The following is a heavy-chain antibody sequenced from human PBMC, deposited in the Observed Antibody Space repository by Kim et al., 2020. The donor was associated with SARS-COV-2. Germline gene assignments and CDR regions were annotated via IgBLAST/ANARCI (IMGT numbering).Heavy chain of an antibody. J-gene: IGHJ6*02. Sequence: KSRVTISVDTSKNQFSLKLSSVTAADTAVYYCARLGIGGSDYYYYYGMDVWGQGTTVTVSS. CDR3: ARLGIGGSDYYYYYGMDV. D-gene: IGHD3-10*01. V-gene: IGHV4-39*01.